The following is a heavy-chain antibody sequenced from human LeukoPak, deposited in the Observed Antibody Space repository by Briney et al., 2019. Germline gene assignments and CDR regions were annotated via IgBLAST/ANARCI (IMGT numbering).Heavy chain of an antibody. CDR2: IYTSGST. CDR3: ATPTKLPYSGSFGFDY. J-gene: IGHJ4*02. D-gene: IGHD1-26*01. Sequence: SETLSLTCAVYGGSFSGYYWSWIRQPPGKGLKWIGRIYTSGSTNYNPSLKSRVTMSVDTSKNQFSLKLSSVTAADTAVYYCATPTKLPYSGSFGFDYWGQGTLVTVSS. V-gene: IGHV4-59*10. CDR1: GGSFSGYY.